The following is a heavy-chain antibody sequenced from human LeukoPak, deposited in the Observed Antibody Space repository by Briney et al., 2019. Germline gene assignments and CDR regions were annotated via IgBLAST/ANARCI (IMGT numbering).Heavy chain of an antibody. Sequence: PSETLSLTCAVYGGSFSGYYWSWIRQPPGKGLEWIGEINHSGSTNYNPSLKSRVTISVDTSKNQFSLKLSSVTAADTAVYYCARQRSGSYYPASYYYYMDVWGKGTTVTVSS. D-gene: IGHD1-26*01. CDR2: INHSGST. V-gene: IGHV4-34*01. CDR1: GGSFSGYY. J-gene: IGHJ6*03. CDR3: ARQRSGSYYPASYYYYMDV.